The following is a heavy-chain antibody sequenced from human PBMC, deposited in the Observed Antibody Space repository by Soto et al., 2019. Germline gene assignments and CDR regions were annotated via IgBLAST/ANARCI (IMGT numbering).Heavy chain of an antibody. CDR3: GSGGVVVTAIDAFDI. CDR1: GFTFSSYG. V-gene: IGHV3-33*01. J-gene: IGHJ3*02. D-gene: IGHD2-21*02. CDR2: IWYDGSNK. Sequence: GGSLRLSCAASGFTFSSYGMHWVRQAPGKGLEWVAVIWYDGSNKYYADSVKGRFTISRDNSKNTLYLQMNSLRAEDTAVYYCGSGGVVVTAIDAFDIWGQGTMVTVSS.